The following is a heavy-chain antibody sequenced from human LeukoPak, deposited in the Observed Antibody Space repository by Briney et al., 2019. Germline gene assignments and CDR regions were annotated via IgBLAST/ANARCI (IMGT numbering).Heavy chain of an antibody. Sequence: GGSLRLSCAASGFTFSNYGMHWVRQAPGKGLEWVSYITRSSSTINYADSVKGRFTISRDNAKNSLYLQMNSLRAEDTAVYYCARGTSAFDICGQGTMVTVSS. V-gene: IGHV3-48*04. CDR3: ARGTSAFDI. D-gene: IGHD3/OR15-3a*01. J-gene: IGHJ3*02. CDR1: GFTFSNYG. CDR2: ITRSSSTI.